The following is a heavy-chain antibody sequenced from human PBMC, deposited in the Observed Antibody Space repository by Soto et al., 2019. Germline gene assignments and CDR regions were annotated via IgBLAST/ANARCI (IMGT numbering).Heavy chain of an antibody. CDR1: GFTFSDYP. CDR2: ISTSIRTM. J-gene: IGHJ4*02. D-gene: IGHD1-26*01. Sequence: ESGGDLVQPGGSLRLSCAASGFTFSDYPMNWVRQAPGKGLEWISYISTSIRTMYYADSVKGRFTISRDNAENSLYLQMNSLRDEDTAIYYCARGTYSGSHYFSYWGQGTLVTVSS. V-gene: IGHV3-48*02. CDR3: ARGTYSGSHYFSY.